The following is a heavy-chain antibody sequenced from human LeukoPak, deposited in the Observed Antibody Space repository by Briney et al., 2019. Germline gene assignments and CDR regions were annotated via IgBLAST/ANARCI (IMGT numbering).Heavy chain of an antibody. CDR1: GYTFTDHY. J-gene: IGHJ4*02. V-gene: IGHV1-2*02. Sequence: ASVKVSCKASGYTFTDHYIHWVRQAPGQGPEWMGWINLNTGDTGCAQKFQDRVTLTRDTSITTAYMEVGSLTSDDTAVYYCVRNPFTWAFDFWGQGTLVAVSS. CDR3: VRNPFTWAFDF. D-gene: IGHD3-16*01. CDR2: INLNTGDT.